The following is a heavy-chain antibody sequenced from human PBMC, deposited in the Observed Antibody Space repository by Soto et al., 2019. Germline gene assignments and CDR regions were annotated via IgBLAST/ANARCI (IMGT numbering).Heavy chain of an antibody. Sequence: SEALSLTCAVSASSISSAYFWGWIRQPPGKGLEWIATIFHTGGTYYNPSLKSRVTISVDTSNNQFSLRLNSVTAADTALYFCARTWLAGGTPADAFDIWGQGTMVTVSS. CDR2: IFHTGGT. V-gene: IGHV4-38-2*01. CDR1: ASSISSAYF. CDR3: ARTWLAGGTPADAFDI. D-gene: IGHD2-15*01. J-gene: IGHJ3*02.